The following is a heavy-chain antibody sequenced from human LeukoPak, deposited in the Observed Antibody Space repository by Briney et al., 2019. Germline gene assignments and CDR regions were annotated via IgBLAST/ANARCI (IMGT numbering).Heavy chain of an antibody. CDR1: GFTFDSYD. V-gene: IGHV3-23*01. Sequence: GGSLRLSCAAAGFTFDSYDMSWVRQAPGKGLEWVSGSSGGVGGTYYADSVKGRFTISRDNSKSTLDLQMNSLRAEDTAVYYCAKGPRYLYDSGPLEPSWGQGTLVTVSS. J-gene: IGHJ5*02. CDR3: AKGPRYLYDSGPLEPS. CDR2: SSGGVGGT. D-gene: IGHD3-22*01.